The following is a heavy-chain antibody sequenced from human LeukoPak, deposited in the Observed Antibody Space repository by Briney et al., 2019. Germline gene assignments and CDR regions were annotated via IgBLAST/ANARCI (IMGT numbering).Heavy chain of an antibody. CDR3: ARGAMVIMPDH. D-gene: IGHD3-3*01. CDR1: GFTFSSYA. Sequence: GGSLRLSCAASGFTFSSYAMHWVRQAPGKGLEWVAVISYDGSNKYYADSVKGRFTISRDNSKNTLYLQMNSLRAEDTAVYYCARGAMVIMPDHWGQGTLVTVSS. J-gene: IGHJ4*02. V-gene: IGHV3-30-3*01. CDR2: ISYDGSNK.